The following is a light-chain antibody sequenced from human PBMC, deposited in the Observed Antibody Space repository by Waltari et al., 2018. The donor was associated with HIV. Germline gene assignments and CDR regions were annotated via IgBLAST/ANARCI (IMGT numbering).Light chain of an antibody. CDR1: SRDVGTYKY. Sequence: QSALTQPASVSGSLGQSIPISCTGTSRDVGTYKYVSWYQQHPGKAPKLLIYDVSSRPSGVSNRFSASKSGDTASLTISSLQAEDESDYYCSSYTISSTLVFGGGTKLTVL. CDR3: SSYTISSTLV. J-gene: IGLJ2*01. CDR2: DVS. V-gene: IGLV2-14*03.